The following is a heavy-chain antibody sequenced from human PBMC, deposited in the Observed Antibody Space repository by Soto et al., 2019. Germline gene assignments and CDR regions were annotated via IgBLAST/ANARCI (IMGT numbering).Heavy chain of an antibody. V-gene: IGHV4-4*02. CDR2: IYHTGTT. Sequence: SETLSLTCAVSGGSISSTNWWSWVRQPPGNGLEWIGEIYHTGTTNYNPSLKSRVTISVDKSKNQLSLKLSSVTTADTAVYFCARVLRFLDLVEVGYYYGLAVWGQGTTVT. J-gene: IGHJ6*02. CDR3: ARVLRFLDLVEVGYYYGLAV. D-gene: IGHD3-3*01. CDR1: GGSISSTNW.